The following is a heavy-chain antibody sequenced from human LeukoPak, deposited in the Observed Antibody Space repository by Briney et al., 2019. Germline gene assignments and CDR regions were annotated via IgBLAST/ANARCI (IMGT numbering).Heavy chain of an antibody. V-gene: IGHV5-51*01. J-gene: IGHJ2*01. CDR3: ARRVVNNRNWYFDL. Sequence: HGESLKISCKGSGYSFNSYWIGWVRQMPGKGLEWMGIIYPGDSDTRYSPSFQGQVTISVDKSISTAYLQWSSLKASDTAMYYCARRVVNNRNWYFDLWGRGTLVTVSS. D-gene: IGHD4-23*01. CDR2: IYPGDSDT. CDR1: GYSFNSYW.